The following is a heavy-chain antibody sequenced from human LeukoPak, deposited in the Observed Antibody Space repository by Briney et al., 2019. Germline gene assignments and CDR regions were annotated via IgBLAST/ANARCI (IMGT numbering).Heavy chain of an antibody. V-gene: IGHV1-18*01. D-gene: IGHD3-22*01. CDR1: GYTFSTYG. CDR2: ISAYNGHT. Sequence: GASVKVSCKASGYTFSTYGITWVRQAPGQGLEWMGWISAYNGHTNYAQRLQGRVTMTTDTSTNTAYLEMRSLRSDDTAVYYCAREHFASYSDSGAYYYFLDYWGQGTLVTASS. J-gene: IGHJ4*02. CDR3: AREHFASYSDSGAYYYFLDY.